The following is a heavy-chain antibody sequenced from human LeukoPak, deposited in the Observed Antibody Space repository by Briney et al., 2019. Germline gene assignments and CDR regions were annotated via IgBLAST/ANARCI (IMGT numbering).Heavy chain of an antibody. CDR1: GYTFTGYY. J-gene: IGHJ4*02. D-gene: IGHD4-23*01. CDR3: ARSLTVVAPFPTTY. CDR2: INPNSGGT. V-gene: IGHV1-2*02. Sequence: ASVNVSCKASGYTFTGYYMHWVRQAPGQGLGWMGWINPNSGGTNYAQKFQGRVTMTRDTSISTAYMELSRLRSDDTAVYYCARSLTVVAPFPTTYWGQGTLVTVSS.